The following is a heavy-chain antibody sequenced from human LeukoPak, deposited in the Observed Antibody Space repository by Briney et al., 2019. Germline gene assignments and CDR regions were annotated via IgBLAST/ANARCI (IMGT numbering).Heavy chain of an antibody. J-gene: IGHJ6*02. CDR1: GFTFSSYA. CDR2: ISSSSSTI. D-gene: IGHD3-10*01. CDR3: ARSIGSGTRLRYGMDV. V-gene: IGHV3-48*02. Sequence: GGSLRLSCAASGFTFSSYAMSWVRQAPGKGLEWVSYISSSSSTIYYADSVKGRFTISRDNAKNSLYLQMNGLRDEDTAVYYCARSIGSGTRLRYGMDVWGQGTTVTVSS.